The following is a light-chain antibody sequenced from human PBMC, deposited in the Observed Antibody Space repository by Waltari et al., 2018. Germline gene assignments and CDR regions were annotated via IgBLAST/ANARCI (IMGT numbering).Light chain of an antibody. J-gene: IGLJ6*01. CDR3: QSYDSINNI. Sequence: FILTQPHSVSESPGKTITISCTRSSGGIASNYVQWYQQRPGSAPTTVIYEDNQRPSGVPDRFSGSIDSSSNSAFLTISGLKTEDEADYYCQSYDSINNIFGSGTKVTVL. V-gene: IGLV6-57*03. CDR1: SGGIASNY. CDR2: EDN.